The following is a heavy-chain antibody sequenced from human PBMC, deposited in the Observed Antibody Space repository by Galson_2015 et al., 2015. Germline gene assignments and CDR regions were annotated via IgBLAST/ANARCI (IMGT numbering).Heavy chain of an antibody. CDR2: IYYSGST. CDR3: ARPPTATGGVDY. CDR1: GDSISSSSYY. Sequence: ETLSLTCTVSGDSISSSSYYWGWIRQPPGKGLEWIGSIYYSGSTYYNPSLKSRVTISVDTSKNQFSLKLSSVTAADTAVYYCARPPTATGGVDYWGQGTLVTVSS. D-gene: IGHD5-18*01. J-gene: IGHJ4*02. V-gene: IGHV4-39*01.